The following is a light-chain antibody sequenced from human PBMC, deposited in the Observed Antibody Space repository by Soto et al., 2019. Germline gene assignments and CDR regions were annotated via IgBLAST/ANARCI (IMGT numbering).Light chain of an antibody. Sequence: AIRMTQSPSSFSASTGDRVTITCRASQGISSYLAWYQQKPGKAPKLLIYAASTLQSGVPSRFSGSGSGTDFTLTISYLQSEDFATYYCQQYYSYPQTFGQGTKVDIK. CDR3: QQYYSYPQT. CDR1: QGISSY. J-gene: IGKJ1*01. CDR2: AAS. V-gene: IGKV1-8*01.